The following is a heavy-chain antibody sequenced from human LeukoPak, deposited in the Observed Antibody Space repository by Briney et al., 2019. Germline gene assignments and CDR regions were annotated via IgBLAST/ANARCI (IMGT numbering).Heavy chain of an antibody. CDR2: ISVYNGNT. V-gene: IGHV1-18*01. CDR3: ARPGLVGITDAFDI. J-gene: IGHJ3*02. Sequence: GASVKVSCKTSGYTFTDYDITWVRQAPGQGLEWMGWISVYNGNTNYAQKFQGRVTMTRDTSLSTAYMELSRLRSDDTAVYYCARPGLVGITDAFDIWGQGTMVTVSS. CDR1: GYTFTDYD. D-gene: IGHD3-9*01.